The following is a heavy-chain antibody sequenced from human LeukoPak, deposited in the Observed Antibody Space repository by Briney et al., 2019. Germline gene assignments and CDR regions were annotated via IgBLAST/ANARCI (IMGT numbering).Heavy chain of an antibody. V-gene: IGHV1-18*03. Sequence: ASVKVSFKASGYTFTSFGNSWVRQPPGQGLGWMGGISAYNGYTNYAQKLQGRVTMTTDTSTSTTYLELRSLRSDDMAVYYCAREGTTYYFFDIWGRGTLVSVFS. CDR2: ISAYNGYT. CDR1: GYTFTSFG. J-gene: IGHJ4*02. CDR3: AREGTTYYFFDI. D-gene: IGHD2/OR15-2a*01.